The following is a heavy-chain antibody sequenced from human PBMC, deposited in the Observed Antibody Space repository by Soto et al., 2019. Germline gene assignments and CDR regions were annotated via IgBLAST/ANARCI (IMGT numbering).Heavy chain of an antibody. CDR3: ARGGLGGEQQLPPNYYYYYMDV. CDR2: IYYSGST. D-gene: IGHD6-13*01. V-gene: IGHV4-59*01. CDR1: GGSISSYY. Sequence: QVQLQESGPGLVKPSETLSLTCTVSGGSISSYYWSWIRQPPGKGLEWIGYIYYSGSTNYNPSLKGRGTISVDTSKNQFSLKLSSVTAADTAVYYCARGGLGGEQQLPPNYYYYYMDVWGKGTTVTVSS. J-gene: IGHJ6*03.